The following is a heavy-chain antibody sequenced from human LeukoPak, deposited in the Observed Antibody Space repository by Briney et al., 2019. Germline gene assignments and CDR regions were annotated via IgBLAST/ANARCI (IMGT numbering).Heavy chain of an antibody. J-gene: IGHJ4*02. CDR1: GFTFSSYG. CDR3: ARDQDTGGSGSGIDY. V-gene: IGHV3-33*01. D-gene: IGHD3-10*01. Sequence: PGRSLRLSCAASGFTFSSYGMHWVRQAPGKGLEWVAVIWYDGSNKYYADSVKGRFTISRDNSKNTLYLQMKSLRAEDTAVYYCARDQDTGGSGSGIDYWGQVTLVTVSS. CDR2: IWYDGSNK.